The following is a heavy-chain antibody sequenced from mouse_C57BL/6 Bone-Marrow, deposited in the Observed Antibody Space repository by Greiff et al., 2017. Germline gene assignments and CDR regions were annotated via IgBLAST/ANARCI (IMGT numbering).Heavy chain of an antibody. CDR3: ARLRYDLGFDY. V-gene: IGHV3-1*02. CDR2: IHYSGST. Sequence: VQLKESGPDLVKPSQSLTLTCTVSGFSITSDYSWHWIRQFPGDKLGWMGYIHYSGSTSYDPSLKSRITITRATSKNTFFLQLNSVTAEDTATYYYARLRYDLGFDYWGQGTTLTVSS. J-gene: IGHJ2*01. CDR1: GFSITSDYS. D-gene: IGHD2-14*01.